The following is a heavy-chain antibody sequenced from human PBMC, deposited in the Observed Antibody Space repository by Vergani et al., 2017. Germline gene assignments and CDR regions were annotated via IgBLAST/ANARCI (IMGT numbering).Heavy chain of an antibody. CDR3: AHSLYQPLVSAFDI. Sequence: QVTLKESGPVLVKPTETLTLTCTVSGFSLSTSGVGVGWIRQPPGKALEWLALIYWDDDKRYSPSLKSRLTITKDTSKNQVVLTMTNMDPVDTATYYCAHSLYQPLVSAFDIWGQGTMVTVSS. CDR1: GFSLSTSGVG. D-gene: IGHD2-2*01. V-gene: IGHV2-5*02. J-gene: IGHJ3*02. CDR2: IYWDDDK.